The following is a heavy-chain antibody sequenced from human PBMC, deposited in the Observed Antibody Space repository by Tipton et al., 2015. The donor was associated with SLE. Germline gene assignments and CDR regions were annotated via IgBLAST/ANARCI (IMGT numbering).Heavy chain of an antibody. V-gene: IGHV3-74*01. D-gene: IGHD3-10*01. J-gene: IGHJ4*02. CDR1: EFTFSISA. Sequence: GPLRLSCVDSEFTFSISAMSWVRQAPGKGLMWVSRIDSDGTITNYADTVKGRFTTSRDNAKDTLYLQMNSLRAEDTAVYYCARIHYYGSGSRDYWGQGTLVTVSS. CDR3: ARIHYYGSGSRDY. CDR2: IDSDGTIT.